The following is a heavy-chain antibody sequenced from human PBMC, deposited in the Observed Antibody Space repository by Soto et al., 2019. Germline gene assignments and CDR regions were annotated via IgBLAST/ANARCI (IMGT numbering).Heavy chain of an antibody. Sequence: QVQLLQSGAEVKKPGTSVRVSCRASGYTFKDYDINWVRRAPGQGLEWMGWMNPNSGNTAYAPKFQDRITMTRRVSARTAFMELSSLTPEDTAVYYCARRMTWSLWCFDLWGSGTQVTVSS. V-gene: IGHV1-8*01. D-gene: IGHD3-3*01. CDR1: GYTFKDYD. J-gene: IGHJ2*01. CDR2: MNPNSGNT. CDR3: ARRMTWSLWCFDL.